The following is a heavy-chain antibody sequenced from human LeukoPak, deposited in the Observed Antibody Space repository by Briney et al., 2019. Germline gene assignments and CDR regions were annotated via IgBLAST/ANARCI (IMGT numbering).Heavy chain of an antibody. J-gene: IGHJ4*02. Sequence: ASVKVSCKASGYTFTSYDINWVRQATGQGLEWMGWINPNSGGTNYAQKFQGRVTMTRDTSISTAYMELSRLRSDDTAVYYCARDHSNWNYAPDFWGQGTLVIVSS. CDR1: GYTFTSYD. V-gene: IGHV1-2*02. CDR3: ARDHSNWNYAPDF. CDR2: INPNSGGT. D-gene: IGHD1-7*01.